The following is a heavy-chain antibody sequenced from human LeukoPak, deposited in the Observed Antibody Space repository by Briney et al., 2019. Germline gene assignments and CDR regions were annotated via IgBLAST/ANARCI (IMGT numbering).Heavy chain of an antibody. CDR1: GGSISSYY. V-gene: IGHV4-59*08. D-gene: IGHD2-2*02. CDR2: IYYSGST. CDR3: ARLGGYCSSTSCYSWFDP. J-gene: IGHJ5*02. Sequence: SETLSLTCTVSGGSISSYYWSWIRQPPGKGLEWIGYIYYSGSTNYNPSLKSRVTISVDTSKNQFSLKLSSVTAADMAVYYCARLGGYCSSTSCYSWFDPWGQGTLVTVSS.